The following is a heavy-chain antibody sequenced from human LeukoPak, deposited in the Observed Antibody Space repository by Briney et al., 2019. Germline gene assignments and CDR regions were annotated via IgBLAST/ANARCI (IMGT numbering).Heavy chain of an antibody. D-gene: IGHD5-18*01. CDR2: ISYDGSNR. J-gene: IGHJ4*02. Sequence: GGSLRLSCAASGFTFSDYGIHWVRQAPGKGLEWVAVISYDGSNRYYADSVKSRFTISRDNSKNTLYLQINSLRAEDTAVYYCAKVIESGYSYGYGVDYWGQGTLVTVSS. CDR1: GFTFSDYG. CDR3: AKVIESGYSYGYGVDY. V-gene: IGHV3-30*18.